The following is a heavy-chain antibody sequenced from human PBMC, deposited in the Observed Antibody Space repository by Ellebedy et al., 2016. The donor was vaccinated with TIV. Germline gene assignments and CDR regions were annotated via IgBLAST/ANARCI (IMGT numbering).Heavy chain of an antibody. D-gene: IGHD1-14*01. J-gene: IGHJ2*01. CDR2: MYNSGST. V-gene: IGHV4-59*12. CDR1: GDSLSHNS. Sequence: SETLSLXXSVSGDSLSHNSWSWIRQPPGKGLEWIGYMYNSGSTDYNPSLKNRVTMSVDASTTQLSLNLSSVTAADTAVYFCARLRQSRDRSHWYFDLWGRGTLVTVSS. CDR3: ARLRQSRDRSHWYFDL.